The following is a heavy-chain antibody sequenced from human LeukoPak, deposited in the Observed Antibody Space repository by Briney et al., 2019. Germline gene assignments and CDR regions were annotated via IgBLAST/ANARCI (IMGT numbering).Heavy chain of an antibody. CDR1: GGSISSYY. Sequence: PSETLSLTCTVSGGSISSYYWSWIRQPAGKGLEWIGRIYTSGSTNYNPSLKSRVTMSVDTSKNQFSLKLSSVTAADTAVYYCARVGRRDSSGYSNPYYFDYWGQGTLVTVSS. V-gene: IGHV4-4*07. CDR3: ARVGRRDSSGYSNPYYFDY. CDR2: IYTSGST. J-gene: IGHJ4*02. D-gene: IGHD3-22*01.